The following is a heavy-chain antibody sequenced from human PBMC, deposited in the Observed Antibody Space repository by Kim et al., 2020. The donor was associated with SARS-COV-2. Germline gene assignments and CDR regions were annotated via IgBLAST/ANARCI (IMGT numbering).Heavy chain of an antibody. CDR3: ARVPYCSGGSCYSGLGFIGFDP. J-gene: IGHJ5*02. Sequence: SETLSLTCTVSGGSISSGGYYWSWIRQHPGKGLEWIGYIYYSGSTYYNPSLKSRVTISVDTSKNQFSLKLSSVTAADTAVYYCARVPYCSGGSCYSGLGFIGFDPWGQGTLVTVSS. V-gene: IGHV4-31*03. CDR1: GGSISSGGYY. D-gene: IGHD2-15*01. CDR2: IYYSGST.